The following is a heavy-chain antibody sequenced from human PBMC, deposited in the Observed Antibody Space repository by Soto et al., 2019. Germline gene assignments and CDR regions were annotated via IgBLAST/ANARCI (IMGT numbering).Heavy chain of an antibody. Sequence: EVQLLESGGGLVQPGGSLRLSCAASGFTFSNYAMTWVRQAPGKGLEWVSGIGGTDGSTYYADSVKGRFTISRDNSKNTLPLQMNSRMVEDTAVYDCAIERLGSVGGLDAPWGYGTLVTVSP. D-gene: IGHD3-10*01. CDR3: AIERLGSVGGLDAP. CDR2: IGGTDGST. J-gene: IGHJ5*02. V-gene: IGHV3-23*01. CDR1: GFTFSNYA.